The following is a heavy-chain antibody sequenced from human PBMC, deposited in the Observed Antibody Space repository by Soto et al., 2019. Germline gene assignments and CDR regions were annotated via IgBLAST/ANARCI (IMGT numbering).Heavy chain of an antibody. J-gene: IGHJ4*02. CDR2: IYGGGTT. V-gene: IGHV3-53*01. D-gene: IGHD6-19*01. CDR3: VQTTGWPGFDF. CDR1: GFSVSSKY. Sequence: EVQLVESGGGLIQPGGSLRLSCAASGFSVSSKYMTWVRQAPGKGLEWVSVIYGGGTTYYADSVRGRFTIYRENSKNTLYVQMNRLRAEDTAVYYCVQTTGWPGFDFWGQGTLVIVSS.